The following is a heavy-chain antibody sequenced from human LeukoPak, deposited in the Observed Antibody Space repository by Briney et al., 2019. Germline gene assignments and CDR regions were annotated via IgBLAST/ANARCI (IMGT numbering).Heavy chain of an antibody. Sequence: PSETLSLTCTVSGGSISSSSYYWGWIRQSPGRGLEWIGEINHSGSTYYNPSLKSRVTISVDTSKNQFSLKLSSVTAADTAVYYCARYDVWGSYRAFDYWGQGTLVTVSS. J-gene: IGHJ4*02. CDR1: GGSISSSSYY. V-gene: IGHV4-39*07. CDR2: INHSGST. CDR3: ARYDVWGSYRAFDY. D-gene: IGHD3-16*02.